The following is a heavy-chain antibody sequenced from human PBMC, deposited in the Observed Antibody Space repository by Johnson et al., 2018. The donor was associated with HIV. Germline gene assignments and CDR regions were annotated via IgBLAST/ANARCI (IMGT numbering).Heavy chain of an antibody. J-gene: IGHJ3*02. CDR3: ASGLIIQLWLQAAFDI. Sequence: VQLVESGGGLIQPGGSLRLSCAASGFTVSSNYMSWVRQAPGKGLEWVSVISYDGSNKYYADSVKGRFTISRDNSKNTLYLQMNSLRAEDTAVYYCASGLIIQLWLQAAFDIWGQGTMVTVSS. CDR1: GFTVSSNY. V-gene: IGHV3-53*01. CDR2: ISYDGSNK. D-gene: IGHD5-18*01.